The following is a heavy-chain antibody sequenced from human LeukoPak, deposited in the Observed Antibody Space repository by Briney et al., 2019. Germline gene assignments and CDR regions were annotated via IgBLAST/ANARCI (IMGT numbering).Heavy chain of an antibody. CDR3: ARGGHYLWEPLGY. CDR1: GFTISSYW. Sequence: GGSLRLSCAASGFTISSYWMHWVRQAPGKGLVWVSPINSDGSDTSYADSVKGRFTISRDNAKNTLYLQMNSLRAEDTAVYYGARGGHYLWEPLGYWGQGTLITVSS. D-gene: IGHD1-14*01. V-gene: IGHV3-74*01. CDR2: INSDGSDT. J-gene: IGHJ4*02.